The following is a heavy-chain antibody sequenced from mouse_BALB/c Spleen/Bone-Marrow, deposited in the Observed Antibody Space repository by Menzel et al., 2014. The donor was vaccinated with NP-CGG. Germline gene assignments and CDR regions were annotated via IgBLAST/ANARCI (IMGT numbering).Heavy chain of an antibody. CDR3: GRGDDYDGDFDR. J-gene: IGHJ2*01. V-gene: IGHV1-37*01. CDR2: ISPYNGDT. D-gene: IGHD2-4*01. Sequence: VQLKDSGPELVKPGASVKISCKASGYSFTGYFMNWVKQSHGKSLEWIGRISPYNGDTFYNQKFKGKATLTVDKSSSTAHMELLSLTSEDSAVYYCGRGDDYDGDFDRWGQGTTLTVSS. CDR1: GYSFTGYF.